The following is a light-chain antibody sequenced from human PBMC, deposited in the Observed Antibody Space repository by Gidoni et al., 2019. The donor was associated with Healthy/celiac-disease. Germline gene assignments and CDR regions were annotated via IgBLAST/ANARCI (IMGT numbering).Light chain of an antibody. CDR1: KLGDKY. V-gene: IGLV3-1*01. CDR2: QDS. Sequence: SYALTQPPSVSVSPGQTDSITCSGDKLGDKYACWYQQKPGQSPVLVIYQDSKRPSGIPERFSGSNSGNTATLTISGTQAMDEADYYCQAWDSSTDVVFGGGTKLTVL. CDR3: QAWDSSTDVV. J-gene: IGLJ2*01.